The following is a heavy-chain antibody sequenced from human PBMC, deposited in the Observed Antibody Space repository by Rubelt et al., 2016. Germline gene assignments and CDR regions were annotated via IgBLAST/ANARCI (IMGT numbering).Heavy chain of an antibody. CDR1: GYTFTGYY. D-gene: IGHD3-22*01. Sequence: QVQLVQSGAEVKKPGASVKVSCKASGYTFTGYYMHWVRQAPGQGLGWMGWSNPNSGGTNYAQKFQGRVTMTRDTSISTAYMELSRLRSDDTAVYYCARFAIGGHSSGYLFDYWGQGTLVTVSS. CDR2: SNPNSGGT. V-gene: IGHV1-2*02. CDR3: ARFAIGGHSSGYLFDY. J-gene: IGHJ4*02.